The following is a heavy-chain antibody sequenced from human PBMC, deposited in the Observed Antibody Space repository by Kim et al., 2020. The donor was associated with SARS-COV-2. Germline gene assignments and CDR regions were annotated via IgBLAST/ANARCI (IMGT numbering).Heavy chain of an antibody. V-gene: IGHV4-61*01. CDR3: ARVRGGYARLSYWYFDL. CDR2: IYYSGST. D-gene: IGHD5-12*01. Sequence: SETLSLTCTVSGGSVSSGSYYWSWIRQPPGKGLEWIGYIYYSGSTNYNPSLKSRVTISVDTSKNQFSLKLSSVTAADTAVYYCARVRGGYARLSYWYFDLWGRGTLVTVSS. J-gene: IGHJ2*01. CDR1: GGSVSSGSYY.